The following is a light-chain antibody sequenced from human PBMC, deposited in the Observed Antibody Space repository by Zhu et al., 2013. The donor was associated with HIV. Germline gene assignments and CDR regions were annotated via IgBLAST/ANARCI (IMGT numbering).Light chain of an antibody. V-gene: IGKV1-5*01. J-gene: IGKJ2*01. CDR2: DAS. CDR1: QSISSW. CDR3: QQYKSYST. Sequence: DIQMTQSPSTLSASVGDRVTITCRASQSISSWLAWYQQKPGKAPKLLIYDASSLESGVPARFSGSGSGTEFTLTISSLQPDDFASYYCQQYKSYSTFGQGTKLEI.